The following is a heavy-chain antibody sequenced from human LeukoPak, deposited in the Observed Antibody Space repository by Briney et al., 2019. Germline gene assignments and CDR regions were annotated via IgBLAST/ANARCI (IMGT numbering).Heavy chain of an antibody. J-gene: IGHJ6*02. CDR1: GFTFSDYY. V-gene: IGHV3-11*01. Sequence: KPGGSLRISCAASGFTFSDYYMSWIRQAPGKGLEWVSYISSSGSTIYYADSVKGRFTISRDNAKNSLYLQMNSLRAEDTAVYYCARDRVVGATTYYYYGMDVWGQGTTVTVSS. CDR2: ISSSGSTI. CDR3: ARDRVVGATTYYYYGMDV. D-gene: IGHD1-26*01.